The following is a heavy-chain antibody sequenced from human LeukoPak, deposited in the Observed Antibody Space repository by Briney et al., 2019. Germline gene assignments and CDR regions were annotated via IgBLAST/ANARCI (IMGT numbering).Heavy chain of an antibody. CDR3: ARDRRPWFGSPRDAFDI. CDR1: GFTFSSYS. Sequence: PGGSLRLSCAASGFTFSSYSMNWVRQAPGKGLEWVSSISSSSSYIYYADSVKGRFTISRDNAKNSLYLQMNSLRAEDTAVYYCARDRRPWFGSPRDAFDIWAQGTMVTVSS. V-gene: IGHV3-21*01. CDR2: ISSSSSYI. J-gene: IGHJ3*02. D-gene: IGHD3-10*01.